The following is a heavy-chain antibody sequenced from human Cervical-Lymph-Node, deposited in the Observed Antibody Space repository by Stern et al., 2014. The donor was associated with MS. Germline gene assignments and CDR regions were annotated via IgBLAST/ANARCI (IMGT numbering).Heavy chain of an antibody. CDR1: GFPFSTYA. V-gene: IGHV3-30-3*01. CDR3: AREDYYGSGSPLDY. CDR2: ISSDGSNK. D-gene: IGHD3-10*01. Sequence: QLVESGGGVVQPGRSLRLSCAASGFPFSTYAMHCVRQDTGKGLEWMAFISSDGSNKYYRYSVKGRFTISRDNYKDTLYLQMNSLRVEDTAVYYCAREDYYGSGSPLDYWGQGTLVTVSS. J-gene: IGHJ4*02.